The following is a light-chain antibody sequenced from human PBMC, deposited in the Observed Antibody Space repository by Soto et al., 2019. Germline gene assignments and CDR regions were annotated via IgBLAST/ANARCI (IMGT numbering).Light chain of an antibody. CDR3: HQRQYWPPIT. J-gene: IGKJ5*01. CDR1: QGIGDT. V-gene: IGKV3-15*01. CDR2: DTS. Sequence: EIVLTQSPATLSLSPGERATLSCRASQGIGDTLAWYQHKPGQTPRLLIYDTSARATGVPARFSGSGSGAEFTLTISSLQSEDFAVYYCHQRQYWPPITFGQGTRLENK.